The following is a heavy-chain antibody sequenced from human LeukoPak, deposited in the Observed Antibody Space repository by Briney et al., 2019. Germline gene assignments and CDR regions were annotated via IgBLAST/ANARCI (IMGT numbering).Heavy chain of an antibody. Sequence: GGSLRLSCAASGFTFSSYAISWVRQAPGEGLEWVSAVSGRGDSTYYADSVKGRFTISRDNSKNTLYLQMNSLRAEDTAVYYCAKDPSYYYDNSGYYSFDYWGQGTLVTVSS. J-gene: IGHJ4*02. D-gene: IGHD3-22*01. V-gene: IGHV3-23*01. CDR3: AKDPSYYYDNSGYYSFDY. CDR1: GFTFSSYA. CDR2: VSGRGDST.